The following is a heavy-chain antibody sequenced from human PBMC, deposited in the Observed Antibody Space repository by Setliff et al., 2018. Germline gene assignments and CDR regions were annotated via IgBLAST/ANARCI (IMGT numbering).Heavy chain of an antibody. D-gene: IGHD6-6*01. CDR3: ARSSPEIRKHNAFDI. V-gene: IGHV4-34*01. CDR2: INHSGST. J-gene: IGHJ3*02. CDR1: GGSFSGYY. Sequence: PSETLSLTCAVYGGSFSGYYWSWIRQPPGKGLEWIGEINHSGSTNYNPSLKSRVTISVDTSKNQFSLKLSSVTAADTAVYYCARSSPEIRKHNAFDIWGQGTMVTVSS.